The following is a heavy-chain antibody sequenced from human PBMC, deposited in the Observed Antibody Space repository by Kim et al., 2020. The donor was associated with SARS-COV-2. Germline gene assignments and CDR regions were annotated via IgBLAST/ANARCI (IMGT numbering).Heavy chain of an antibody. CDR1: GFTFSSYG. CDR3: VKSIVGAPFDP. J-gene: IGHJ5*02. CDR2: ISYDGSNK. D-gene: IGHD1-26*01. V-gene: IGHV3-30*18. Sequence: GGSLRLSCAASGFTFSSYGMHWVRQAPGKGLEWVAVISYDGSNKYYADSVKGRFTISRDNSKNTLYLQMNSLRAEDTAVYYCVKSIVGAPFDPWGQGTPVTVSS.